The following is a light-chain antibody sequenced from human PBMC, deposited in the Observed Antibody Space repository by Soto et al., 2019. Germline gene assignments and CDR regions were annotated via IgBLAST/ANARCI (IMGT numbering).Light chain of an antibody. Sequence: DIQMTQSPSTLSASVGDRVTITCRASQSISSWLAWYQQKPGKAPKLLFYKASNLESGVPSRFSGSGSGTEFTLTISSLQPDDFATYYCQQYNSYSRYTFGQGTKLEIK. CDR2: KAS. CDR1: QSISSW. CDR3: QQYNSYSRYT. V-gene: IGKV1-5*03. J-gene: IGKJ2*01.